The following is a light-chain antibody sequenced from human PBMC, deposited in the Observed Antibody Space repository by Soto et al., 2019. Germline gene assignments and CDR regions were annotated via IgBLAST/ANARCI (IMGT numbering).Light chain of an antibody. Sequence: EIVLTQSPGTLSLSPGERATLSCRASQSVSSSYLAWYQQKPGQAPRLLIYGASSRATGIPDRFSGSGSGTDFTISICRLDPKDFAVYYCQQYGRAPPITFGQETRLEIK. CDR3: QQYGRAPPIT. J-gene: IGKJ5*01. V-gene: IGKV3-20*01. CDR2: GAS. CDR1: QSVSSSY.